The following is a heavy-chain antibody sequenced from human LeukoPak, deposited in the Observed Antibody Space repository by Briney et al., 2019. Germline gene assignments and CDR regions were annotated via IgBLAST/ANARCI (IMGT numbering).Heavy chain of an antibody. V-gene: IGHV4-38-2*01. Sequence: GSLRLSCAASGFTFSSYAMSWVRQAPGKGLEWIGTLYNSGTTYYNSSLKSRVTISIDTSKNQLSLKVNPVIAADTAMYFCARVSVGYFSLDYWGQGTLVTVSS. CDR2: LYNSGTT. CDR1: GFTFSSYA. CDR3: ARVSVGYFSLDY. D-gene: IGHD2-2*03. J-gene: IGHJ4*02.